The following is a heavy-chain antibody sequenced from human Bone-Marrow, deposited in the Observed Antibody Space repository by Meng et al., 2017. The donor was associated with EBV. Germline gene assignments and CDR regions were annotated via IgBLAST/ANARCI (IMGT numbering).Heavy chain of an antibody. CDR3: ARYHSDSSGPMDY. V-gene: IGHV1-69*01. CDR2: ITPILDIA. J-gene: IGHJ4*02. Sequence: QVVVVQSGGEVKEPGSWVKVSVKASGGTFSGFAISWVRQAPGKGRDWMGGITPILDIANYAQRFRGRVTITADESTSTAYMELRSLRSEDTAVYYCARYHSDSSGPMDYWGQGTLVTVSS. D-gene: IGHD3-22*01. CDR1: GGTFSGFA.